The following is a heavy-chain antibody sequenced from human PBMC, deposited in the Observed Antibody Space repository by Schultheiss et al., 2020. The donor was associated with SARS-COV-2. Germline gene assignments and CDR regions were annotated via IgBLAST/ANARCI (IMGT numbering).Heavy chain of an antibody. Sequence: SQTLSFTCTVSGYSISSGYYWGWIRQPPGKGLEWIGSIYHSGSTYYNPSLKSRVTISVDTSKNQFSLKLSSVTAADTAVYYCARVGYSYGLDYYYYGMDVWGQGTTVTVSS. V-gene: IGHV4-38-2*02. CDR2: IYHSGST. CDR3: ARVGYSYGLDYYYYGMDV. D-gene: IGHD5-18*01. CDR1: GYSISSGYY. J-gene: IGHJ6*02.